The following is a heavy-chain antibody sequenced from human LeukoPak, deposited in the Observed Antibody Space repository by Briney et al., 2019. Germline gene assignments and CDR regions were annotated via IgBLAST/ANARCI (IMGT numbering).Heavy chain of an antibody. J-gene: IGHJ6*03. CDR1: GGSISSYY. D-gene: IGHD3-16*01. V-gene: IGHV4-59*01. CDR2: IYYSGST. CDR3: ARGQYDYVWGSFSYYYYYMDV. Sequence: SETLSLTCTVSGGSISSYYWSWIRQPPGKGPEWIGYIYYSGSTNYNPSLKSRVTISVDTSKNQFSLKLSSVTAADTAVYYCARGQYDYVWGSFSYYYYYMDVWGKGTTVTISS.